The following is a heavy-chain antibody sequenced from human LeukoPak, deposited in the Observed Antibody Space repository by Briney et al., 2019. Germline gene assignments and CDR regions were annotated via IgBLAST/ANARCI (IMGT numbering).Heavy chain of an antibody. Sequence: SDTLSLTCTGSDDSISSGDYYWTWIRQYPGKGLKWIGYIHYSGNTYYNPSLKSRVTISVDTSKNHFSLRLSSVTAADTAVYYYASGNGYYYRYFDYWGQGTLVTVSS. J-gene: IGHJ4*02. CDR3: ASGNGYYYRYFDY. CDR1: DDSISSGDYY. V-gene: IGHV4-31*03. D-gene: IGHD3-22*01. CDR2: IHYSGNT.